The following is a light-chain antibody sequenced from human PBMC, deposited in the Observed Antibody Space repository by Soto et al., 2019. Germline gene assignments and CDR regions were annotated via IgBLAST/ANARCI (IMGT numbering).Light chain of an antibody. CDR3: SSYTSSSTRVL. CDR2: EVS. CDR1: ISDVGAYKY. Sequence: QSALTQPASVSGSPGQSITISCTGTISDVGAYKYVSWYQQHPGKAPKLLIYEVSTRPSGVSYRFSASKSGNTASLTISGLQAEDEADYYCSSYTSSSTRVLFGGGTKLTVL. J-gene: IGLJ2*01. V-gene: IGLV2-14*01.